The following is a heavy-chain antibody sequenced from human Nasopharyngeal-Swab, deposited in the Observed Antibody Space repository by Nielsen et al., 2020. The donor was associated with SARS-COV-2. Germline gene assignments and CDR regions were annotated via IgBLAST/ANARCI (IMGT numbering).Heavy chain of an antibody. CDR1: GFTFDDYA. Sequence: LKISCAASGFTFDDYAMHWVRQAPGKGLEWVSLISGDGGSTYYADSVKGRFTISRDNSKNSLYLQMNSLRTEDTALYYCAKGWFGELFGAFDIWGQGTMVTVSS. CDR3: AKGWFGELFGAFDI. J-gene: IGHJ3*02. D-gene: IGHD3-10*01. V-gene: IGHV3-43*02. CDR2: ISGDGGST.